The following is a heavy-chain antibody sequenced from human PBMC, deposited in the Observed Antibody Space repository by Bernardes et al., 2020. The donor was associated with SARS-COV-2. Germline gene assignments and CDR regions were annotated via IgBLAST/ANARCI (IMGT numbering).Heavy chain of an antibody. D-gene: IGHD3-22*01. CDR2: INSDGSDS. CDR1: GFTFSTYW. V-gene: IGHV3-74*01. Sequence: GGSLRLSCVASGFTFSTYWMNWVRQAPGKGLVWVSRINSDGSDSTYADSVKGRFTISRDNAKNTLYLEMNSLRVEDTAVYYCASPAIGRGYYTNGWSWGQGTLVTVSS. J-gene: IGHJ4*02. CDR3: ASPAIGRGYYTNGWS.